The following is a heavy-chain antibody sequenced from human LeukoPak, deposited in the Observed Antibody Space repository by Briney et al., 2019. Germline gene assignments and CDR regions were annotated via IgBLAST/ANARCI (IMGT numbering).Heavy chain of an antibody. CDR3: AKDRLLNCRGDCYIFDY. J-gene: IGHJ4*02. CDR2: ISGSGDST. CDR1: GFTLRSYV. D-gene: IGHD2-21*02. V-gene: IGHV3-23*01. Sequence: GGSLRLSCVASGFTLRSYVMNWVRETPGKGLEWVSRISGSGDSTFYADSVKGRFSISRDNSENTLYLQVNGLRTEDTAVYYCAKDRLLNCRGDCYIFDYWGQGTVVTVSS.